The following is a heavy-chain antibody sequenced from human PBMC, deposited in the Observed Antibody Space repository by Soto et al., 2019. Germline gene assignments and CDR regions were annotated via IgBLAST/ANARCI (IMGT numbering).Heavy chain of an antibody. D-gene: IGHD6-25*01. J-gene: IGHJ3*02. V-gene: IGHV1-46*01. CDR2: INPSVGST. CDR3: VRNKASGLDI. CDR1: GYTFTTYY. Sequence: QVQLVQSGPEVKKPGASVKVSFKASGYTFTTYYIHWVRQAPGEGLEWMGFINPSVGSTSYSRKFQGRVTMASDTSTSTVYVELSSLGSEDTAVYYCVRNKASGLDIWGQGTMVTVAS.